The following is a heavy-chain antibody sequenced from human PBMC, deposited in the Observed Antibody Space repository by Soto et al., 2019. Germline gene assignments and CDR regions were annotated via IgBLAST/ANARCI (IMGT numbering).Heavy chain of an antibody. CDR1: GGSISSSNW. CDR2: IYHSGST. Sequence: SETLSLTCAVSGGSISSSNWWSWVRQPPGKGLEWIGEIYHSGSTNYNPSLKSRVTISVDKSKNQFSLKLSSVTAADTAVYYCARVLDYYDSSGPVDYWGQGTLVTVSS. CDR3: ARVLDYYDSSGPVDY. J-gene: IGHJ4*02. D-gene: IGHD3-22*01. V-gene: IGHV4-4*02.